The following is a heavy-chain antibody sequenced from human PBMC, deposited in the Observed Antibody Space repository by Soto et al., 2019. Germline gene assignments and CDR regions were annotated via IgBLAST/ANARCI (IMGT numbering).Heavy chain of an antibody. Sequence: QVQLVQSGAEVKKPGSSVKVSCKASGGTFSSYNINWVRQAPGQGLEWMGRIIPFLGITQYAQKLQGRVTITADKSTSTAYMVLSSLRSEDTAVYYCARSVSAYDYTGMDVWRQGTTVTVSS. CDR1: GGTFSSYN. V-gene: IGHV1-69*02. CDR2: IIPFLGIT. J-gene: IGHJ6*02. D-gene: IGHD5-12*01. CDR3: ARSVSAYDYTGMDV.